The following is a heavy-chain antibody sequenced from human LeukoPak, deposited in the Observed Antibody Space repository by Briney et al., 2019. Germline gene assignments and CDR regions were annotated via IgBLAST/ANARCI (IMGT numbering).Heavy chain of an antibody. CDR1: GFPFSSYG. V-gene: IGHV3-33*01. Sequence: GGSLRLSCAASGFPFSSYGMQWVRPAPGKGLQWVAVIWFDGSNKYYADSVKGRFSISRDNSKNTVYLQMNSLRDEDTAVYYCARFERITIFGVVTAPDYWGQGALVTVSS. CDR2: IWFDGSNK. D-gene: IGHD3-3*01. J-gene: IGHJ4*02. CDR3: ARFERITIFGVVTAPDY.